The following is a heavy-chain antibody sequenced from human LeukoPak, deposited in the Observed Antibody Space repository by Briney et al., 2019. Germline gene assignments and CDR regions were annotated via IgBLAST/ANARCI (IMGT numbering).Heavy chain of an antibody. J-gene: IGHJ4*02. CDR3: AKDFRIGYPAHFDY. D-gene: IGHD5-12*01. CDR1: GFTFRSHA. V-gene: IGHV3-23*01. CDR2: IYENGGTT. Sequence: GGSLRLSCVGSGFTFRSHAMSWVRQAPEKGLEFVSGIYENGGTTYYADSVKGRFSISRDNSKNTLYLQMDSLRGEDTAVYYCAKDFRIGYPAHFDYWGQGALVTVSS.